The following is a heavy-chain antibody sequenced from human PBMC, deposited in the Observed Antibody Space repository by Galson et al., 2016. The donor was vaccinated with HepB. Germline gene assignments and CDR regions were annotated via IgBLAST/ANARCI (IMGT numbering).Heavy chain of an antibody. V-gene: IGHV4-59*01. CDR2: ISHSGST. J-gene: IGHJ5*02. Sequence: ETLSLTCTVSGASISSDYWSWIRQSPGKGLEWIGDISHSGSTNYNPSLKSRVIISIDTSKNQFSLELTSVTAADTAVYYCARDMGIVVTELEDNWFDPWGPGTLVTVSS. CDR3: ARDMGIVVTELEDNWFDP. CDR1: GASISSDY. D-gene: IGHD3-22*01.